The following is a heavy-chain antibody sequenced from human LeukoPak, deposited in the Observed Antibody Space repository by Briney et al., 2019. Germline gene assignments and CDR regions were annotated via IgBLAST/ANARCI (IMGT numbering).Heavy chain of an antibody. CDR1: GFTFSSYW. CDR3: ARERQTEMASYYMDV. J-gene: IGHJ6*03. CDR2: INSDGSST. D-gene: IGHD5-24*01. V-gene: IGHV3-74*01. Sequence: GGSLRLSCAASGFTFSSYWMHWVRQAPGKGLVWVSRINSDGSSTNYADSVKGRFTISRDNAKNTLYLQMNSLRAEDTAVYYCARERQTEMASYYMDVWGKGTTVTVSS.